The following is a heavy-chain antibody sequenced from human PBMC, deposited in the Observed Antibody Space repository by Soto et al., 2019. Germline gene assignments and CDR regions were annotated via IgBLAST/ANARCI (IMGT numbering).Heavy chain of an antibody. J-gene: IGHJ6*02. CDR1: GDSISSYF. V-gene: IGHV4-59*08. Sequence: PSETLSLTCTVFGDSISSYFWSWIRQPPGRQLEWIGYIYYSGGTNYNPSLKSRVTLSVDTSRDQFSLKLTSVSAADTAVYYCARHGIRYYYDSSDYYALDVWGQGTTVTVSS. CDR2: IYYSGGT. CDR3: ARHGIRYYYDSSDYYALDV. D-gene: IGHD3-22*01.